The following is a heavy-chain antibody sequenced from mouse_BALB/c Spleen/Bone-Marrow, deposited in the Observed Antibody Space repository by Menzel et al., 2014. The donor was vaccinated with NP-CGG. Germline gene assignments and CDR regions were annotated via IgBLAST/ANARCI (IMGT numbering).Heavy chain of an antibody. CDR3: ARRDYGIRENYYAMDY. CDR2: IYPGDGDT. V-gene: IGHV1-87*01. D-gene: IGHD1-2*01. J-gene: IGHJ4*01. Sequence: VQLVESGAELARPGASVKLSCKASGYTFTSYWMQGVKQRPGQGLEWIGAIYPGDGDTRYTQKFKGKATLTADKSSSTAYMQLSSLASEDSAVYYCARRDYGIRENYYAMDYWGQGTSVTVSS. CDR1: GYTFTSYW.